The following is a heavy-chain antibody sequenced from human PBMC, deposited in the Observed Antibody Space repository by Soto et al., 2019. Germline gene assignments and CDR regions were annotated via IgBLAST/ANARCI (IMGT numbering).Heavy chain of an antibody. CDR1: GFSFSEYW. V-gene: IGHV3-74*01. J-gene: IGHJ4*02. CDR2: IQSDGSSP. Sequence: ELHLVESGGGVVQPGGSLRLSCAASGFSFSEYWMHWVRQAPGKGLEWLSRIQSDGSSPSYADSVKGRFTISRDNAKNTLYLQMNSLRAEDTAVYFCAKFLHRGYDSEYWGQGTLVTVSS. CDR3: AKFLHRGYDSEY. D-gene: IGHD5-12*01.